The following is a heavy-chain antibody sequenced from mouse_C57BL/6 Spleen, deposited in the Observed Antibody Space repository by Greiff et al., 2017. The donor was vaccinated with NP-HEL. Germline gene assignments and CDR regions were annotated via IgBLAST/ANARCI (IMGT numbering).Heavy chain of an antibody. Sequence: VVEPGASVKMSCKASGYTFTDYNMHWVKQSHGKSLEWIGYINPNNGGTSYNQKFKGKATLTVNKSSSTAYMELRSLTSEDSAVYYCARKGETGTDYWGQGTTLTVSS. D-gene: IGHD4-1*01. CDR2: INPNNGGT. J-gene: IGHJ2*01. V-gene: IGHV1-22*01. CDR3: ARKGETGTDY. CDR1: GYTFTDYN.